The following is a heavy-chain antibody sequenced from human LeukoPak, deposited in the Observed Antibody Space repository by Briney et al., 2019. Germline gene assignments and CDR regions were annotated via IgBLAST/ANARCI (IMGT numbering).Heavy chain of an antibody. CDR2: MNPNSGNT. J-gene: IGHJ4*02. D-gene: IGHD6-19*01. CDR3: ARNGIAVARADY. CDR1: GYTFTSYD. V-gene: IGHV1-8*01. Sequence: GASVKVSCKASGYTFTSYDINWVRQATGQGLEWMGWMNPNSGNTGYAQKFQGRVTITADESTSTAYMELSSLRSEDTAVYYCARNGIAVARADYWGEGTLVTVSS.